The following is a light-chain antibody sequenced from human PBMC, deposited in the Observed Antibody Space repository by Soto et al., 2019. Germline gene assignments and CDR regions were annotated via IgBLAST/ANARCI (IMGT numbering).Light chain of an antibody. CDR1: QSVLYSPITKHY. CDR2: WAS. J-gene: IGKJ1*01. CDR3: QQYSVTPWT. V-gene: IGKV4-1*01. Sequence: DIVMTQSPDSLAVSLGARATINCKSSQSVLYSPITKHYLAWYQQKAGQPPKLLIYWASTRESGVPDRFSGTGSGKECTLTISSLQAEDVAGYDCQQYSVTPWTFGRGTRVEIK.